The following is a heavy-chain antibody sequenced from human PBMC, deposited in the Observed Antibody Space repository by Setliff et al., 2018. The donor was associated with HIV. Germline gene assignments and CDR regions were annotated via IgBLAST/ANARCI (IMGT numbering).Heavy chain of an antibody. CDR3: ARGVDGSYRKFFDN. Sequence: ASVKVSCKASGGTFSSYATSWVRQAPGQGLEWMGGIIPIFSTTNYAQKFQGRVTITADASTSTAYMELSSLRSEDTAVYYCARGVDGSYRKFFDNWGQGTLVTVSS. V-gene: IGHV1-69*13. CDR1: GGTFSSYA. D-gene: IGHD1-26*01. J-gene: IGHJ4*02. CDR2: IIPIFSTT.